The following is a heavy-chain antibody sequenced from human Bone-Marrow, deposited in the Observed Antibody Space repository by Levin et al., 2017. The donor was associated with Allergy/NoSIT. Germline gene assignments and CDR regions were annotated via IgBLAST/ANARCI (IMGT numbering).Heavy chain of an antibody. V-gene: IGHV4-59*01. J-gene: IGHJ6*03. CDR1: GGSISNYY. CDR2: IYYTGST. CDR3: ARRGMGDYYYIDV. Sequence: GSLRLSCTVSGGSISNYYWNWIRQSPGKGLEWIGYIYYTGSTNYNPSLESRVTISVDTSKNQLSLKLSAVSAADTAVYYCARRGMGDYYYIDVWGQGTTVTVSS.